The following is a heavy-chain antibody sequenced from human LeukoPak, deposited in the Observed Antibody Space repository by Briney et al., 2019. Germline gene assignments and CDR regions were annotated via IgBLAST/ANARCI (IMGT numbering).Heavy chain of an antibody. Sequence: SETLSLTCTVSGGSISSYYWSWIRQPPGKGLEWIGDVYCSGSTNSNPSLKSRVTISVDTSKNQFSLKLSSVTAADTAVYYCARGVYKFDPWGQGTLVTVSS. J-gene: IGHJ5*02. D-gene: IGHD5-24*01. V-gene: IGHV4-59*01. CDR3: ARGVYKFDP. CDR1: GGSISSYY. CDR2: VYCSGST.